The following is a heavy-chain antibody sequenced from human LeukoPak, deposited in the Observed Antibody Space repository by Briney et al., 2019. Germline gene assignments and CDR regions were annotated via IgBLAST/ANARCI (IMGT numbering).Heavy chain of an antibody. V-gene: IGHV4-31*03. CDR1: GGSISSSSYY. D-gene: IGHD3-3*01. CDR2: IYYSGST. CDR3: ARTHITIFGVVEFDY. Sequence: SETLSLTCTVSGGSISSSSYYWGWIRQHPGKGLEWIGYIYYSGSTYYNPSLKSRVTISVDTSKNQFSLKLSSVTAADTAVYYCARTHITIFGVVEFDYWGQGTLVTVSS. J-gene: IGHJ4*02.